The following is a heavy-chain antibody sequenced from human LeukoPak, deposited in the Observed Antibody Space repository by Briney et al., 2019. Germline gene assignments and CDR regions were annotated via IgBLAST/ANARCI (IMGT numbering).Heavy chain of an antibody. CDR2: ISYDGSNK. J-gene: IGHJ4*02. V-gene: IGHV3-30*03. D-gene: IGHD5-18*01. Sequence: GRSLRLSCAASGFTFSSYGMHWVRQAPGKGLEWVAVISYDGSNKYYADSVKGRFTISRDNAKKSLYLQMKSLRAEDTAVYYCARHLSGVTGYSYGRGIDYWGQGTLVTVSS. CDR1: GFTFSSYG. CDR3: ARHLSGVTGYSYGRGIDY.